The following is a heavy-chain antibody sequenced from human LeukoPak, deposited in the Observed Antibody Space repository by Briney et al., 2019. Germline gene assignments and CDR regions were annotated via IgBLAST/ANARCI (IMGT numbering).Heavy chain of an antibody. CDR1: GYTFTSYD. Sequence: ASVKVSCKPSGYTFTSYDINWVRQATGPGLEWMGWMNPNSGNTGYAQKFQGRVTITRNTSISTAYMHLSSLGSEATAVYYCARGVSSIAPFDYWGQGTLVTVSS. CDR3: ARGVSSIAPFDY. D-gene: IGHD6-6*01. V-gene: IGHV1-8*03. J-gene: IGHJ4*02. CDR2: MNPNSGNT.